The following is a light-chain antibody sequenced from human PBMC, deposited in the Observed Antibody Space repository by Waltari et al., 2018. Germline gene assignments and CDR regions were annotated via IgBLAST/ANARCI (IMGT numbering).Light chain of an antibody. Sequence: DIQMTQSPSSLSASVGDRVTITCQASQPISNYVSWYQQKPGKAPRLLIYDASTLETGVPSRFSGGGSGTDFTFTISSLQPEDIATYFCQQYDNLLFAFGPGTKVDLK. J-gene: IGKJ3*01. CDR1: QPISNY. V-gene: IGKV1-33*01. CDR2: DAS. CDR3: QQYDNLLFA.